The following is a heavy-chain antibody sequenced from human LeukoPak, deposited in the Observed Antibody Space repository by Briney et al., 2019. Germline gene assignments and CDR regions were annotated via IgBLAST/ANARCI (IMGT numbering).Heavy chain of an antibody. CDR2: INHSGTT. J-gene: IGHJ5*02. CDR3: TRNNWFDP. CDR1: GGSINNYY. V-gene: IGHV4-34*01. Sequence: SETLSLTCAISGGSINNYYWSWIRQSPGKGLEWIGEINHSGTTKYNPSLKSRVTISVDTPQNQFSLRLSSVTAADTAVYYCTRNNWFDPWGQGTLVTVSS.